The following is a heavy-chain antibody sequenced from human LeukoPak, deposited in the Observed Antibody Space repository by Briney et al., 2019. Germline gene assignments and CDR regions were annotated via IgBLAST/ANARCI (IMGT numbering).Heavy chain of an antibody. J-gene: IGHJ4*02. Sequence: GGSLRPSCAPSGSTFTTYAMGWVRQAPGRGRGWVSAISSSGGTTYYADSVKGRFTISRDNSKNTLYLQMNSLRAEDTAVYYCAKATMDGGQYYYDSSGGQGTLVTVSS. CDR1: GSTFTTYA. V-gene: IGHV3-23*01. CDR2: ISSSGGTT. CDR3: AKATMDGGQYYYDSS. D-gene: IGHD3-22*01.